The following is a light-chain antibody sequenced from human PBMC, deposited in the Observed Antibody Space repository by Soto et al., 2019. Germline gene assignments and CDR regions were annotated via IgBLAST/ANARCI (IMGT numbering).Light chain of an antibody. J-gene: IGLJ1*01. CDR1: SSDVGGYNY. CDR3: SSYTSSSTLDYV. CDR2: EVS. Sequence: QSALTQPASVSGSPGQSITISCTGTSSDVGGYNYVSWYQQHPGKAPKLMIYEVSYRPSGVSNRFSGSKSGNTASLTITGLQAEDEADYYCSSYTSSSTLDYVFGTGTKVTV. V-gene: IGLV2-14*01.